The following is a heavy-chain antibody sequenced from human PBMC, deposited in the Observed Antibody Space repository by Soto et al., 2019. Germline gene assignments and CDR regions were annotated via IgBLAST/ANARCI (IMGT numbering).Heavy chain of an antibody. D-gene: IGHD6-13*01. CDR2: ISYDGSNK. Sequence: PGGSLRLSCAASGFTFSSYGMHWVRQAPGKGLEWVAVISYDGSNKYYADSVKGRFTISRDNSKNTLYLQMNSLRAEDTAVYYCAKGPGIAAAGTGESWFDPWGQGTLVTVSS. CDR3: AKGPGIAAAGTGESWFDP. J-gene: IGHJ5*02. CDR1: GFTFSSYG. V-gene: IGHV3-30*18.